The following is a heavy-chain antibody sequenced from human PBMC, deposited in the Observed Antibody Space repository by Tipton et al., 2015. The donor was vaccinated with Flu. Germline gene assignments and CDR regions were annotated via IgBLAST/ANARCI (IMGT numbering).Heavy chain of an antibody. Sequence: QLVQSGPEEKNPGASMKVSCKTSGYIFSAYGISWVRQAPGQGLEWLGYISGYNGNTKYAQKFQGRLTLVADSSTDTAYMELRSLRPDDTAIYYCARAGLQGDAFDVWGQGTMATVSS. V-gene: IGHV1-18*01. J-gene: IGHJ3*01. CDR1: GYIFSAYG. CDR3: ARAGLQGDAFDV. CDR2: ISGYNGNT.